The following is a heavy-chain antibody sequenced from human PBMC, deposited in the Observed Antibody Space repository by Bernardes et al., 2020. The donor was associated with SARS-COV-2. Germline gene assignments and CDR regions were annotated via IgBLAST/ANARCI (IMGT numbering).Heavy chain of an antibody. CDR1: GFSFSNSW. CDR2: IKGDGREK. CDR3: SLSLNF. J-gene: IGHJ4*02. Sequence: GGSLRLSCAASGFSFSNSWMDWVRQTPGKGLEWVANIKGDGREKYFVDSVKGRFTISRDNDKKSLYLQMNNVRADDTAVYYCSLSLNFWGQGTLVTVSA. V-gene: IGHV3-7*01.